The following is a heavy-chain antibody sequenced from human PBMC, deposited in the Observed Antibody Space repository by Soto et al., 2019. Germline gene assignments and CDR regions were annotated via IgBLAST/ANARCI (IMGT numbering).Heavy chain of an antibody. V-gene: IGHV2-5*01. CDR1: GFSLSTDDMG. D-gene: IGHD1-26*01. Sequence: QITLKESGPTLVKPTQTLTLTCTFSGFSLSTDDMGVGWIRQPPGKALEWLALIYCNDDKQYSPSLESRLTIPKDTSKNQVVLTMTNMDPLDTATYYCAHLHLGATPLWWGQGTLVTVSS. CDR2: IYCNDDK. J-gene: IGHJ4*02. CDR3: AHLHLGATPLW.